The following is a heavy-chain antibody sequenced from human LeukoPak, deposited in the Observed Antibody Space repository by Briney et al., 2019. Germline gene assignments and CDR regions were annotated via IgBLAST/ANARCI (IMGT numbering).Heavy chain of an antibody. V-gene: IGHV3-20*04. CDR3: ARGDCSSTICYSPMDV. CDR1: GFTFDDYG. D-gene: IGHD2-2*01. J-gene: IGHJ6*03. Sequence: PAGSLSLSRAASGFTFDDYGMSWVRQAPGKGLEWVSGINWNGGSTGYADSVKGRFTISRDNAKNSLYLQMNSLRAEDTALYYCARGDCSSTICYSPMDVWGRGTTVTVSS. CDR2: INWNGGST.